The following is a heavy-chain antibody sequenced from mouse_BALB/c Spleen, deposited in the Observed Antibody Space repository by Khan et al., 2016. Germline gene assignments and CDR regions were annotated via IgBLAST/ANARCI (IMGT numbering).Heavy chain of an antibody. V-gene: IGHV2-6-1*01. Sequence: VQLQESGTGLVAPSQSLSITCTISGFSLTSYGVHWVRQPPGKGLEWLVVIWSDGSTTYNSALKSRLSISKDNSKNQVFLKMNSLQTDDTAMYYCARSPPTGTGFAYWGRGTLVTVSA. CDR2: IWSDGST. CDR3: ARSPPTGTGFAY. J-gene: IGHJ3*01. CDR1: GFSLTSYG. D-gene: IGHD4-1*02.